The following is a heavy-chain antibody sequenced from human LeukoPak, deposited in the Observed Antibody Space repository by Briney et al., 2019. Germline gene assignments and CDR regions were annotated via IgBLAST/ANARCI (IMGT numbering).Heavy chain of an antibody. D-gene: IGHD3-3*01. Sequence: GSLRLSCAASGFTFSDYYMSWIRQPPGKGLEWIGSIYYSGSTYYNPSLKSRVTISVDTSKNQFSLKLSSVTAADTAVYYCARNDYYDFWSGYSHYYYYYMDVWGKGTTVTVSS. CDR1: GFTFSDYY. V-gene: IGHV4-38-2*01. CDR2: IYYSGST. CDR3: ARNDYYDFWSGYSHYYYYYMDV. J-gene: IGHJ6*03.